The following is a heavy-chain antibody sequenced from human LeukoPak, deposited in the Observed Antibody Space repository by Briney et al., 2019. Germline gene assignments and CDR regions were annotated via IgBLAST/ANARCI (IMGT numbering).Heavy chain of an antibody. CDR2: INPNSAGT. J-gene: IGHJ5*02. CDR1: GYTFTGYH. D-gene: IGHD2-15*01. CDR3: ARGYCSGGSCSGAWFDP. Sequence: VASVKVSCKASGYTFTGYHMHWVRQAPGQGLEWMGWINPNSAGTSYAQKFQGRVTMTRDTSISTAYIELNSLRSDDTAVYYCARGYCSGGSCSGAWFDPWGQGTLVTVSS. V-gene: IGHV1-2*02.